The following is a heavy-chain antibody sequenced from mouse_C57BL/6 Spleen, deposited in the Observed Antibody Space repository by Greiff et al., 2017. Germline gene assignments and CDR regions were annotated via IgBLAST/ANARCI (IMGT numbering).Heavy chain of an antibody. CDR3: ARAANWYFDY. D-gene: IGHD4-1*01. CDR2: IDPYSGGT. V-gene: IGHV1-72*01. J-gene: IGHJ2*01. Sequence: QVQLKQPGAELVKPGASVKLSCKASGYTFTSYWMHWVKQRPGRGLEWIGRIDPYSGGTTYHEKFKSKATLTVAKPSTTAYMQLSSLTSEDAAVYDCARAANWYFDYWGQGTTLTVSA. CDR1: GYTFTSYW.